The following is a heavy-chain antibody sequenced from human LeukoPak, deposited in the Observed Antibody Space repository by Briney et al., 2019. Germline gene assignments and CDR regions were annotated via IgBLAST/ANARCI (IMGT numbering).Heavy chain of an antibody. CDR3: ARDSVSSSWYGYYYYYMDV. CDR1: GGSISSYY. J-gene: IGHJ6*03. Sequence: SETLSLTCTVSGGSISSYYWSWIRQPPGKGLEWIGYIYYSGSTNYNPSLKSRVTISVDTSKNQFSLKLSSVTAADTAVYYCARDSVSSSWYGYYYYYMDVWGKGTTVTVSS. CDR2: IYYSGST. D-gene: IGHD6-13*01. V-gene: IGHV4-59*01.